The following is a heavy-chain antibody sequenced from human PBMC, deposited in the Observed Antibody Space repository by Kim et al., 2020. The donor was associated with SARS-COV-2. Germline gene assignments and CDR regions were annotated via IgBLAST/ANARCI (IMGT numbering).Heavy chain of an antibody. D-gene: IGHD4-17*01. CDR1: GYAFSNYY. V-gene: IGHV1-46*01. CDR2: INPAGALT. Sequence: ASVKVSCKASGYAFSNYYMHWVLQAPGQGLEWMGMINPAGALTTYAQKFQGRVTMTRDASTTTVHMELSSLRVDDTAVYYCARNFDTTVITSPGQHWGQGTLVTVSS. J-gene: IGHJ1*01. CDR3: ARNFDTTVITSPGQH.